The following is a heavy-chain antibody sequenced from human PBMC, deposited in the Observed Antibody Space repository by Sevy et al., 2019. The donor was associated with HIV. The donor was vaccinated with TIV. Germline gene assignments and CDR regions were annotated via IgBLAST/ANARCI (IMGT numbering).Heavy chain of an antibody. CDR1: GFTFSKYS. D-gene: IGHD1-26*01. V-gene: IGHV3-23*01. Sequence: GGSLRLSCAASGFTFSKYSMSWVRQPPGKGLEWVSTLSFGCGEINYADSVKGRFTISRDNSKSSVYLQMNNLRPEDTAMYYCAGEKAWGRGYSWGQGTLVTVSS. CDR3: AGEKAWGRGYS. J-gene: IGHJ4*02. CDR2: LSFGCGEI.